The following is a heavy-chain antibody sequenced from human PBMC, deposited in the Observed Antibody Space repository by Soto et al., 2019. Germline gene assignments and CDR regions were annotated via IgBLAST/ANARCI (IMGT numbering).Heavy chain of an antibody. CDR3: ASGKEGYCSSTSCYADYYYYGMDV. J-gene: IGHJ6*02. CDR2: IIPIFGTA. D-gene: IGHD2-2*01. V-gene: IGHV1-69*13. Sequence: SVKVSCKASGGTFSSYAISWVRQAPGQGLEWMGGIIPIFGTANYAQKFQGRVTITADESTSTAYMELSSLRSEDTAVYYCASGKEGYCSSTSCYADYYYYGMDVWGQGTTVTVS. CDR1: GGTFSSYA.